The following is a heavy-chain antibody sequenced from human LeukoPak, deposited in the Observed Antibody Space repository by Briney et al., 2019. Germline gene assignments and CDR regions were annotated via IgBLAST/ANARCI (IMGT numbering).Heavy chain of an antibody. CDR3: ARPEDYGGNSFPFVY. Sequence: SETLSLTCTVSGYSISSGYYWGWIPQAPGKGLEGIGSFYHNGSTYYNPSLKSRVTISLDTSKNEFSLKLSSVTAADTGVYYCARPEDYGGNSFPFVYWVQRSLVAVCS. CDR1: GYSISSGYY. J-gene: IGHJ4*02. V-gene: IGHV4-38-2*02. D-gene: IGHD4-23*01. CDR2: FYHNGST.